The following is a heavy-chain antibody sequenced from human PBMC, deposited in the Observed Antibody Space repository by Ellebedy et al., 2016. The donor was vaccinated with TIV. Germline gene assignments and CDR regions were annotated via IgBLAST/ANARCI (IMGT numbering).Heavy chain of an antibody. D-gene: IGHD2-15*01. V-gene: IGHV3-74*01. J-gene: IGHJ4*02. CDR1: VFIFSRYW. Sequence: PGGSLRLSCEASVFIFSRYWMPWVRQAPGKGPVWVSRLNSDGSSTVYTDSVKGRFTIARDNAKNTLYLQMNSLRAEDTAVYYCARNSYCSGGDCYALGYWGQGTLVTVSS. CDR3: ARNSYCSGGDCYALGY. CDR2: LNSDGSST.